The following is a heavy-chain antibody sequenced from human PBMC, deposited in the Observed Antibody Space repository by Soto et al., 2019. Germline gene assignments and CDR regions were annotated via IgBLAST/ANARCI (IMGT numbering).Heavy chain of an antibody. Sequence: EVQLVESGGGLVQPGGSLKLSCAASGFTFSGSAMHWVRQASGKGLEWVGRIRSKANSYATAYAASVKGRFTISRDDSKNTAYLQMNSLRAEDTALYYCAKDIWGHIVVVTASQGYFDLWGRGTLVTVSS. V-gene: IGHV3-73*02. D-gene: IGHD2-21*02. CDR1: GFTFSGSA. CDR3: AKDIWGHIVVVTASQGYFDL. CDR2: IRSKANSYAT. J-gene: IGHJ2*01.